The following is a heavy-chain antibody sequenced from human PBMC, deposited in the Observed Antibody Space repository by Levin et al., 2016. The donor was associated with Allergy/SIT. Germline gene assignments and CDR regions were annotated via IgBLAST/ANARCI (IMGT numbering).Heavy chain of an antibody. V-gene: IGHV3-30-3*01. J-gene: IGHJ4*02. CDR2: ISYDGSNK. CDR3: ASVLGTVA. Sequence: GESLKISCAASGFTFSSYAMHWVRQAPGKGLEWVAVISYDGSNKYYADSVKGRFTISRDNSKNTLYLQMNSLRADDTAVYYCASVLGTVARGQGTLVTVSS. CDR1: GFTFSSYA. D-gene: IGHD2-8*02.